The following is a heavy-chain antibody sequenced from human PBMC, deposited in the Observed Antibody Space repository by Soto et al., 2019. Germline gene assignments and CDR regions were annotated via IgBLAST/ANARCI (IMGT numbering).Heavy chain of an antibody. CDR2: ISGSGGST. Sequence: EVQLLESGGGLVQPGGSLRLSCAASGFTFSSYAMRWVRQAPGKGLEWVSAISGSGGSTYYADSVKGRFTVSRDNSKNTRYLQMNSVRAEDAAVYYCAKGGHHYGDRRRCYFELWGCGTLVTVSS. D-gene: IGHD4-17*01. V-gene: IGHV3-23*01. CDR1: GFTFSSYA. CDR3: AKGGHHYGDRRRCYFEL. J-gene: IGHJ2*01.